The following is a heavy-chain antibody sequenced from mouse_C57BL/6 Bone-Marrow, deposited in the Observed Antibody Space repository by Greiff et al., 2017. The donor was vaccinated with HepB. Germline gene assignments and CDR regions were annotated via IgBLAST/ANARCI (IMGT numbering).Heavy chain of an antibody. CDR2: ILPGSGIT. CDR1: GYTFTGYW. V-gene: IGHV1-9*01. Sequence: QVQLKESGAELMKPGASVKLSCKATGYTFTGYWIEWVKQRPGHGLEWIGEILPGSGITNYNEKFKGKATFTADTSSNTAYMQLSSLTTEDSAIYYCARLGYDYDGYYFDYGGQGTTLTVSS. CDR3: ARLGYDYDGYYFDY. D-gene: IGHD2-4*01. J-gene: IGHJ2*01.